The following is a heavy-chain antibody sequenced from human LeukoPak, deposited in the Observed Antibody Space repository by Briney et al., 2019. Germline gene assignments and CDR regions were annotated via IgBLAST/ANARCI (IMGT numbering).Heavy chain of an antibody. D-gene: IGHD1-26*01. CDR3: AKDQWELLGLDY. CDR1: GFIFSSYG. CDR2: ISYDGSNK. Sequence: GRSLRLSCAASGFIFSSYGMHWVRQAPGKGLEWVAVISYDGSNKYYADSVKGRFTISRDNSKNTLYLQMNSLRAEDTAVYYCAKDQWELLGLDYWGQGTLVTVSS. J-gene: IGHJ4*02. V-gene: IGHV3-30*18.